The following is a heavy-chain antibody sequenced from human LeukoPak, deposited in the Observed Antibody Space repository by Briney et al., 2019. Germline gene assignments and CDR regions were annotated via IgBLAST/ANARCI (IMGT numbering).Heavy chain of an antibody. D-gene: IGHD3-10*01. Sequence: GGSLRLSCAASGFTFSRHSINRVRQAPGKGLEWVSSISSSSSYIYYADSVKGRFTISRDNSKNTLYLQMNSLRAEDTAVYYCAKVDTMVRGVISYYFDYWGQGTLVTVSS. CDR1: GFTFSRHS. J-gene: IGHJ4*02. CDR2: ISSSSSYI. V-gene: IGHV3-21*04. CDR3: AKVDTMVRGVISYYFDY.